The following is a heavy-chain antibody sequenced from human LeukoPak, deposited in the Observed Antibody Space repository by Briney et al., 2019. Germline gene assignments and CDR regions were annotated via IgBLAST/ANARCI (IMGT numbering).Heavy chain of an antibody. Sequence: GGSLRLSCAASGFPFSSSGMHWVRQAPGKGLEWVTFIHADGNSKYYADSVEGRFTVSRDSPKNTLSLQMNSLRVEDTAVYYCARSLTAREYFQHWGQGTLVTVPS. CDR2: IHADGNSK. CDR3: ARSLTAREYFQH. D-gene: IGHD6-6*01. J-gene: IGHJ1*01. CDR1: GFPFSSSG. V-gene: IGHV3-30*02.